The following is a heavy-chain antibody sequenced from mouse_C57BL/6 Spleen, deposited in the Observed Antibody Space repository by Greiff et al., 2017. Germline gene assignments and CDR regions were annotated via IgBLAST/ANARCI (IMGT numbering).Heavy chain of an antibody. CDR1: GYTFTSYW. J-gene: IGHJ4*01. Sequence: QVQLQQPGPELVKPGASVKLSCKASGYTFTSYWMPWVKQRPGQGLEWIGNINPSNGGTTYNEKFKSKATRTVDKSSSTAYMQLSSLTSEDSAVYYCARGFGYYRGDYWGQGTSVTVSS. D-gene: IGHD2-3*01. CDR2: INPSNGGT. V-gene: IGHV1-53*01. CDR3: ARGFGYYRGDY.